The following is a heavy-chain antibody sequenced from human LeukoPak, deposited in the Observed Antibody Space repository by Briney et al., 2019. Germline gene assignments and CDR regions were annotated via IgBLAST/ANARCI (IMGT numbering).Heavy chain of an antibody. CDR1: GFTFSSYE. CDR3: VKDLMRDRWFGES. Sequence: RGSLRLSCAASGFTFSSYEMNWVRQAPGKGLEWVSYISSSGSTIYYADSVKGRFTISRDNAKNPLYLQMNSLRLEDTDIYYCVKDLMRDRWFGESWGQGTLVTVSS. CDR2: ISSSGSTI. J-gene: IGHJ5*02. V-gene: IGHV3-48*03. D-gene: IGHD3-10*01.